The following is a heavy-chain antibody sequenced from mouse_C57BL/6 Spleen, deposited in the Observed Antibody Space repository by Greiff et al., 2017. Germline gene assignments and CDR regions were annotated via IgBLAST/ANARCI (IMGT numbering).Heavy chain of an antibody. J-gene: IGHJ2*01. D-gene: IGHD2-3*01. Sequence: QVQLQQSGPELVKPGASVKISCKASGYAFSSSWMHWVKQRPGQGLEWIGRIYPGDGDTNYKGKFKGKATLTADKSSSTAYMQLSSLTSEDSAVYFCAMKMIVRAGYDFGYWGQGTTLTDSS. CDR2: IYPGDGDT. CDR1: GYAFSSSW. CDR3: AMKMIVRAGYDFGY. V-gene: IGHV1-82*01.